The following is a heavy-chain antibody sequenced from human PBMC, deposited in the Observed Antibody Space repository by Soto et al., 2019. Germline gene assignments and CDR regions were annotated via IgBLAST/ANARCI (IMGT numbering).Heavy chain of an antibody. J-gene: IGHJ4*02. CDR1: GFMFSNYA. CDR3: AKGSHYDILTAYHAFDF. CDR2: SSGGGGGT. Sequence: EVQLLESGGGLVQPGGSLRLSCSASGFMFSNYAMSWVRQAPGKGLEWVSSSSGGGGGTHYADSAKGRFTISRDNSQNTVHLQMSRLRAEDTAMYYCAKGSHYDILTAYHAFDFWGQGTLVTVSS. D-gene: IGHD3-9*01. V-gene: IGHV3-23*01.